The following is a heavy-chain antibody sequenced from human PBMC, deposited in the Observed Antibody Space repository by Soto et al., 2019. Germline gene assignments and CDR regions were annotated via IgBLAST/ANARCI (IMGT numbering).Heavy chain of an antibody. CDR2: ISGSGGST. CDR3: ANYLTAVGATSPFDY. CDR1: GFTFSNYA. Sequence: PGGSLRLSCATSGFTFSNYAMSWVRQAPGKGLEWVSAISGSGGSTYYADSVKGRFTISRDNSKNTLYLQMNSLRAEDTAVYYCANYLTAVGATSPFDYWGQGTLVTVSS. D-gene: IGHD1-26*01. J-gene: IGHJ4*02. V-gene: IGHV3-23*01.